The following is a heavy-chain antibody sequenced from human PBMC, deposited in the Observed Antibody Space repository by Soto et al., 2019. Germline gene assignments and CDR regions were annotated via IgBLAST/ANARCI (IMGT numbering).Heavy chain of an antibody. CDR1: GGSISSPHYY. CDR3: ARRWGYAIDY. J-gene: IGHJ4*02. CDR2: IYYSGST. V-gene: IGHV4-30-4*01. D-gene: IGHD2-8*01. Sequence: SETLSLTCTVSGGSISSPHYYWSWIRQPPGKGLEWIGYIYYSGSTYYNPSLKSRVTISVDTSKNQFSLKLTSVTAADTAVYYCARRWGYAIDYWGQGTLVTVSS.